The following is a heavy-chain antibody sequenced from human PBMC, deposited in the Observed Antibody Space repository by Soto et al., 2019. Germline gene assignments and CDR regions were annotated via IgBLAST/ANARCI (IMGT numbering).Heavy chain of an antibody. CDR2: ISGSGGST. J-gene: IGHJ6*02. CDR3: AKSSERGLPYYYYYYGMDV. CDR1: GFTFSSYA. V-gene: IGHV3-23*01. Sequence: GGSLRLSCAASGFTFSSYAMSWVRQAPGKGLEWVSAISGSGGSTYYADSVKGRFTISRDNSKNTLYLQMNSLRAEDTAVYYCAKSSERGLPYYYYYYGMDVWGQGTKVTVSS.